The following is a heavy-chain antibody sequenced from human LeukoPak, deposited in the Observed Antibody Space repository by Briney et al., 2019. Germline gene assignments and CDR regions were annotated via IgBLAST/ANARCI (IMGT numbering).Heavy chain of an antibody. CDR2: ISSSSSNI. V-gene: IGHV3-48*02. Sequence: GGSLRLSCAASGFTFSSYTMNWVRQAPGKGLEWLSYISSSSSNIYYADSVKGRFTISRDNAKNSVYLQMNGLRDEDTAVYYCARDASGWYPWGQGTLVTVSS. D-gene: IGHD6-19*01. J-gene: IGHJ4*02. CDR3: ARDASGWYP. CDR1: GFTFSSYT.